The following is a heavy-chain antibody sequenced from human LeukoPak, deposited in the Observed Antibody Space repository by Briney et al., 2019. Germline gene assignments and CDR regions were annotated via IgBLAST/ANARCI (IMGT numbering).Heavy chain of an antibody. V-gene: IGHV1-69*13. D-gene: IGHD6-13*01. CDR2: IIPIFGTA. CDR1: GGTFSSYA. Sequence: SVKVSCKASGGTFSSYAISWVRQAPGQGLEWMGGIIPIFGTANYAQKFQGRVTITADESTSTAYMELSSLRSEDTAVYYCARDAPTCIAAAGSCWFDPWGQGTLVTVSS. J-gene: IGHJ5*02. CDR3: ARDAPTCIAAAGSCWFDP.